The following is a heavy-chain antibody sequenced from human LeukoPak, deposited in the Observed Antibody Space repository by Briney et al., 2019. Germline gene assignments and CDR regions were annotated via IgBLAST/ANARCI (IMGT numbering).Heavy chain of an antibody. CDR2: ISAYNGNT. V-gene: IGHV1-18*01. CDR1: GYTFTSYG. J-gene: IGHJ6*02. Sequence: GASVKVSCKASGYTFTSYGISWVRQAPGQGLEWMGWISAYNGNTNYAQKLQGRVTMTTDTSTSTAYMELRSLRSDDTAVYYCARVPDSSSVLYYYYYYGMDVWGQGTTVTVS. D-gene: IGHD6-13*01. CDR3: ARVPDSSSVLYYYYYYGMDV.